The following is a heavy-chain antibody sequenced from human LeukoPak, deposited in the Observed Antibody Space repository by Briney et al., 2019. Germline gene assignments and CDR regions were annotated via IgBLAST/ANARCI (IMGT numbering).Heavy chain of an antibody. CDR3: ARQPNYGDYVDFDY. V-gene: IGHV3-7*01. CDR2: IKQDGSEK. CDR1: GFTFSSYW. D-gene: IGHD4-17*01. J-gene: IGHJ4*02. Sequence: GGSLRLSCAASGFTFSSYWMSWVRQAPRKGLEWVANIKQDGSEKYYVDSVKGRFTISRDNAKNSLYLQMNSLRAEDTAVYSCARQPNYGDYVDFDYWSQGTLVTVSS.